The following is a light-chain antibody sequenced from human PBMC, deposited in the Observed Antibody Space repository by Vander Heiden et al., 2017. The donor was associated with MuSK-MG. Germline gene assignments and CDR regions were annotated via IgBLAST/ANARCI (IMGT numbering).Light chain of an antibody. V-gene: IGKV1-5*03. Sequence: DIQMTESTSTVSASVGDSVTITCRASQSLSSWLAWYQQKPGKAPKLLIYKASSLESGVPSRFSGSGSGTEFTLTISRLQPDDFATYYCQQYNSYSITFGQGTRLEIK. CDR1: QSLSSW. CDR2: KAS. J-gene: IGKJ5*01. CDR3: QQYNSYSIT.